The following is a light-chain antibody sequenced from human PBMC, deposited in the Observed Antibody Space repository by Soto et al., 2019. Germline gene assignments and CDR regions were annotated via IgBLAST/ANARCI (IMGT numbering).Light chain of an antibody. Sequence: QSALTQPASVSGSPGQSITISCTGTSSDVGGYNYVSWYQQHPGKGPKLMIYDVSNRPSGGSNPFSGSKSGNTDSLAISGLQGEDEGDYYCSSYTTSSTVVFGGGTKLTVL. CDR3: SSYTTSSTVV. V-gene: IGLV2-14*01. J-gene: IGLJ2*01. CDR1: SSDVGGYNY. CDR2: DVS.